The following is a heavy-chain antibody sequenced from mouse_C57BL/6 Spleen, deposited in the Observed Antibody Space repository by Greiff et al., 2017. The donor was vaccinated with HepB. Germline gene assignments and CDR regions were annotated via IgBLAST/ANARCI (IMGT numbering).Heavy chain of an antibody. CDR3: ARERELGLFDY. D-gene: IGHD4-1*01. CDR2: ISDGGSYT. Sequence: EVKVEESGGGLVKPGGSLKLSCAASGFTFSSYAMSWVRQTPEKRLEWVATISDGGSYTYYPDNVKGRFTISRDNAKNNLYLQMSHLKSEDTAMYYCARERELGLFDYWGQGTTLTVSS. V-gene: IGHV5-4*01. CDR1: GFTFSSYA. J-gene: IGHJ2*01.